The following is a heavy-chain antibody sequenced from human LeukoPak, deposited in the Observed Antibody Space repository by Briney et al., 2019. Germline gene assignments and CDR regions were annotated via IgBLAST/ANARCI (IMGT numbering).Heavy chain of an antibody. V-gene: IGHV4-39*01. CDR3: ASHRRYSTGSEEFDY. CDR2: IYYSGNT. J-gene: IGHJ4*02. Sequence: PSETLSLTCSVSGGSISSSDYYGAWIRQPPGKGLGWIGSIYYSGNTYYNPSLKGRVTISVDTSKNQFSLKLSSVTAADTAVYYCASHRRYSTGSEEFDYWGQGTLVTVSS. CDR1: GGSISSSDYY. D-gene: IGHD6-19*01.